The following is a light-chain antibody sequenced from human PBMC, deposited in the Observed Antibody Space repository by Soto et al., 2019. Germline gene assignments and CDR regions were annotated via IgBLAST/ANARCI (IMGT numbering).Light chain of an antibody. CDR3: QQYNNWPPWT. Sequence: EIVMTQSPVTLSVSPGERATLSCRASQSVYSKLAWYQQKPGQAPRLLIYGASSRATGIPARFSGSGSGKEFTLTISSLQSEDFAVYYCQQYNNWPPWTFGQGTKVDLK. J-gene: IGKJ1*01. CDR2: GAS. V-gene: IGKV3-15*01. CDR1: QSVYSK.